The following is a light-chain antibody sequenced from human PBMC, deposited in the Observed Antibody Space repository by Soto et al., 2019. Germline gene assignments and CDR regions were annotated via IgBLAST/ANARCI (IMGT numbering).Light chain of an antibody. J-gene: IGKJ3*01. CDR3: QQSYSTLVT. CDR2: AAS. CDR1: QSVDNY. Sequence: DIQMTQSRSSLCGSGGYTVTLSCRASQSVDNYLKWYQHKPGKAPGLLIYAASTLQSGVPSRISGSGSGTDFTLTISSLQPQDSATYYCQQSYSTLVTFGPGTKVDIK. V-gene: IGKV1-39*01.